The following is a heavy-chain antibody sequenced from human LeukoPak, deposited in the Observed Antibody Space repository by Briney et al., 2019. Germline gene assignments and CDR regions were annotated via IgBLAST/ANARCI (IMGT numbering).Heavy chain of an antibody. CDR1: GFTFSSYS. J-gene: IGHJ4*02. CDR2: ISSGGTYI. D-gene: IGHD5-12*01. Sequence: PGGSLRLSCAGSGFTFSSYSINWVRQAPGKGLEWVSSISSGGTYIYYADSVKGRFTISRDNTKNSLSLQMNSLRAEDTAVYYCARDRSGYSGYECQAYWGQGTLVTVSS. V-gene: IGHV3-21*01. CDR3: ARDRSGYSGYECQAY.